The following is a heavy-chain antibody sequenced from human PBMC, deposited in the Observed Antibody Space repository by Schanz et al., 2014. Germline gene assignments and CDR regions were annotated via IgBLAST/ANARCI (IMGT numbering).Heavy chain of an antibody. CDR3: ARDRVQYSSGWYSDS. CDR1: GFTFSDSW. Sequence: VQLVESGGGVVQPGGSLRLSCAASGFTFSDSWMHWVRQAPGKGLVWVSRTSNDGSFTTFADSVKGRFTISRDNAKNTLYLQMNSLRAEDTAVYYCARDRVQYSSGWYSDSWGQGTLVTVSS. J-gene: IGHJ4*02. CDR2: TSNDGSFT. D-gene: IGHD6-19*01. V-gene: IGHV3-74*01.